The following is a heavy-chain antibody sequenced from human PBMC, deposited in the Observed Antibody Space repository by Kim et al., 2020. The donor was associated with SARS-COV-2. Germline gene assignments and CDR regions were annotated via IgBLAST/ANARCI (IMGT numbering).Heavy chain of an antibody. CDR3: ARSEGRASWHQFDY. V-gene: IGHV4-59*01. J-gene: IGHJ4*02. Sequence: SETLSLTCTVSSDTFSAYYWSWIRQIPGKGLEWIGYIFYSGSTNYNPSLKSRATISWDTSRNQFSLDLTSVTHADTAVYYCARSEGRASWHQFDYWGQG. CDR1: SDTFSAYY. CDR2: IFYSGST.